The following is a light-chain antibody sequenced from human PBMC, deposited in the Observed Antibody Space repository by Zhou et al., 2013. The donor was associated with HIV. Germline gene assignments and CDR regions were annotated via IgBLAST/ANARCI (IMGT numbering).Light chain of an antibody. CDR3: QQYGSSPPT. Sequence: EIVLTQSPGTLSLSPGERATLSCRASQSVSGSYLAWYQQRPGQAPRLLMHGASNRPTGIPDRFSGSGYGTDFTLTISRLEPEDFAVYYCQQYGSSPPTFGQGTKVDIK. J-gene: IGKJ1*01. V-gene: IGKV3-20*01. CDR2: GAS. CDR1: QSVSGSY.